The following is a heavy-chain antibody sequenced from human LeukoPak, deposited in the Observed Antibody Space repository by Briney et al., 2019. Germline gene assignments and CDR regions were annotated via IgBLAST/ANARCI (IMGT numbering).Heavy chain of an antibody. J-gene: IGHJ6*02. CDR3: AKYLWPYYYYGMDV. Sequence: GGSPRLSCAASGFTFSSYAMSWVRQAPGKGLEWVSATSGSGGSTYYADSVKGRFTISRDNSKNTLYLQMNSLRAEDTAVYYCAKYLWPYYYYGMDVWGQGTTVTVSS. CDR2: TSGSGGST. V-gene: IGHV3-23*01. D-gene: IGHD2-21*01. CDR1: GFTFSSYA.